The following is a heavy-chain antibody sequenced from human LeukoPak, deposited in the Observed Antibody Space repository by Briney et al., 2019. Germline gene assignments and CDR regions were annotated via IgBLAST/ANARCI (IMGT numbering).Heavy chain of an antibody. CDR2: ISSSGSTI. V-gene: IGHV3-11*01. CDR3: ALTQGDCSSTSCYTGLWYYYYYGMDV. J-gene: IGHJ6*02. D-gene: IGHD2-2*02. Sequence: GGSLRLSCAASGFTFSDYYMSWIRQAPGKGLEWVSYISSSGSTIYYADSVKGRFTISRDNAKNSLYLQMNSLRAEDTAVYYCALTQGDCSSTSCYTGLWYYYYYGMDVWGQGTTVTVSS. CDR1: GFTFSDYY.